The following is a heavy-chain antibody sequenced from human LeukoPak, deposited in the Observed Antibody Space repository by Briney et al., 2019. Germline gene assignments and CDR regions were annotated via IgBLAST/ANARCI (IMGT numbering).Heavy chain of an antibody. CDR2: IYYGGSS. CDR1: GDSIGSSNYF. D-gene: IGHD3-22*01. CDR3: ARRRRDYDSSGYQYYFDY. J-gene: IGHJ4*02. Sequence: SETLSLTCTVSGDSIGSSNYFWDWIRQPPGKGLEWIGSIYYGGSSYYNPSLKSRVTISVDTSKNQFSLKLSSVTAADTAVYYCARRRRDYDSSGYQYYFDYWGQGTLVTVSS. V-gene: IGHV4-39*01.